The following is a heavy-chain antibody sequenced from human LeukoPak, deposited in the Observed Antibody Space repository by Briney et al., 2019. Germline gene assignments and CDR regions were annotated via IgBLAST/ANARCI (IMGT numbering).Heavy chain of an antibody. CDR3: ASSYSGSMVY. Sequence: SQTLSLTCAISGDSVSSNSAAWNWIRQSPSRGLEWLGRTYYRSRWYNDYAVSVKSRIAIDPDTSKNQFSLKLSSVTAADTAVYYCASSYSGSMVYWGQGTLVTVSS. CDR1: GDSVSSNSAA. D-gene: IGHD3-10*01. V-gene: IGHV6-1*01. J-gene: IGHJ4*02. CDR2: TYYRSRWYN.